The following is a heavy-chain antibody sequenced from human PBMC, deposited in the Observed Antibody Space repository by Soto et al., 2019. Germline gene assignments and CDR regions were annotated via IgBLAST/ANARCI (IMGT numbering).Heavy chain of an antibody. D-gene: IGHD6-6*01. CDR3: ARDAGLARAIDY. Sequence: QVQLQESGPGLVKPSQTLSVTCSVSGDSVGRGGHYWTWIRQHPGKGLEWIGSIYWTGSTSYNPSLKSRVTISVDRSKNQFSLKVSSVTAADPAVYYCARDAGLARAIDYWGQGTLITVSS. V-gene: IGHV4-31*02. CDR1: GDSVGRGGHY. CDR2: IYWTGST. J-gene: IGHJ4*02.